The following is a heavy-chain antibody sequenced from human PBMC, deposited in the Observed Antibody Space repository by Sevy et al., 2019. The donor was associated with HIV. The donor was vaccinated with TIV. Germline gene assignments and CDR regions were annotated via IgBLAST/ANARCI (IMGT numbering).Heavy chain of an antibody. CDR3: AREEETYYYDSSGYYYYYYGMDV. J-gene: IGHJ6*02. V-gene: IGHV3-53*01. D-gene: IGHD3-22*01. Sequence: GGSLRLSCAASGFTVSSNYMSWVRQAPGKGLEWVSIIYSGGSTYYADSVKGRFTISRDNSKNTLYLQMNSLRAEDTAVYYCAREEETYYYDSSGYYYYYYGMDVWGQGTTVTVSS. CDR1: GFTVSSNY. CDR2: IYSGGST.